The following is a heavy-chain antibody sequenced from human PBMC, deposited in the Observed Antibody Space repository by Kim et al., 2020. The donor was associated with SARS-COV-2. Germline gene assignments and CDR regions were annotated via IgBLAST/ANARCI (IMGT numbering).Heavy chain of an antibody. D-gene: IGHD3-10*01. CDR3: ARMDGVLLWFGELLLTNFDH. CDR1: GYSFTSYW. V-gene: IGHV5-51*01. Sequence: GESLKISCKGSGYSFTSYWFGWVRQMPGKGLEWLGIIYPVYSDTRYSPSFKGQVTISADKYISTAYLQWSRLKASDTAMSYCARMDGVLLWFGELLLTNFDHWGQGTLVTVPS. CDR2: IYPVYSDT. J-gene: IGHJ4*02.